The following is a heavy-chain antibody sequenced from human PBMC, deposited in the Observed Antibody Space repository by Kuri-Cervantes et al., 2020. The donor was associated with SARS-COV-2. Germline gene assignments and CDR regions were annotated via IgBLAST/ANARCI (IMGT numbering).Heavy chain of an antibody. CDR1: GGSVSSGSYY. V-gene: IGHV4-61*01. J-gene: IGHJ6*02. CDR3: ARESSPCSSTSCYEWLRFRLYYYYGMGV. D-gene: IGHD2-2*01. Sequence: SETLSLTCTVSGGSVSSGSYYWSWIRQPPGKGLEWIGYIYYSGSTNYNPSLKSRVTISVDTSKNQFSLKLSSVTAADTAVYYCARESSPCSSTSCYEWLRFRLYYYYGMGVWGQGTTVTVSS. CDR2: IYYSGST.